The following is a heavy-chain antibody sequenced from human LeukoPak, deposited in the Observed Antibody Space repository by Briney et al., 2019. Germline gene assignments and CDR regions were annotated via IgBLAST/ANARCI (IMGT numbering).Heavy chain of an antibody. CDR1: GGSFSGYY. CDR3: AGHASGSYLGAFDI. D-gene: IGHD3-10*01. J-gene: IGHJ3*02. CDR2: INHSGST. Sequence: SETLSLTCAVYGGSFSGYYWSWIRQPPGKGLEWIGEINHSGSTYYNPSLKSRVTISVDRSKNQFSLKLSSVTAADTAVYYCAGHASGSYLGAFDIWGQGTMVTVSS. V-gene: IGHV4-34*01.